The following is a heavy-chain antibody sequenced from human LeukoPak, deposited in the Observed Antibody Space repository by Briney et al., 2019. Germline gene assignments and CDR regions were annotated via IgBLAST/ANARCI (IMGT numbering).Heavy chain of an antibody. CDR1: GFTFSSYA. D-gene: IGHD4-23*01. CDR3: AKVGSLYVGPSFDP. J-gene: IGHJ5*02. CDR2: ISGRGGST. V-gene: IGHV3-23*01. Sequence: GGSLRLSCAASGFTFSSYAMSWVRQAPGKGLEWVSAISGRGGSTYYADSVKGRFTISRDNSKNTLYLQMNSLRAEDTAVYYCAKVGSLYVGPSFDPWGQGTLVTVSS.